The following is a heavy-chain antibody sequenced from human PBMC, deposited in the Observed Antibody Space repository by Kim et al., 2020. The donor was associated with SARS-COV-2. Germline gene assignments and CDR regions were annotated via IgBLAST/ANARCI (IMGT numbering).Heavy chain of an antibody. J-gene: IGHJ4*02. CDR2: ISGAGGGAR. D-gene: IGHD3-10*01. CDR1: GFTFATYG. CDR3: GKSYAWTLDY. V-gene: IGHV3-23*01. Sequence: GGSLRLSCSASGFTFATYGMNWVRQAPGKGLEWVSSISGAGGGARNYADSVKGRFTISRDNSKNTLFLQMNSLGADDTATYYCGKSYAWTLDYWGQGALVTSPQ.